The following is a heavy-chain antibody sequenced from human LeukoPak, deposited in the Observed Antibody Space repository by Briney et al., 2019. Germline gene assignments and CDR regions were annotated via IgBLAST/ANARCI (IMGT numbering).Heavy chain of an antibody. V-gene: IGHV4-59*08. CDR2: IYYSGST. J-gene: IGHJ4*02. Sequence: SETLSLTCTVPGSSFSSYYWSWIRQPPGKGLEWIGDIYYSGSTNSNPSLKSRVTISVDTSRNQLSLKLSSVTAADTALYYCARVAYSSAFYYFGYWGQGTLVTVSS. CDR1: GSSFSSYY. CDR3: ARVAYSSAFYYFGY. D-gene: IGHD6-19*01.